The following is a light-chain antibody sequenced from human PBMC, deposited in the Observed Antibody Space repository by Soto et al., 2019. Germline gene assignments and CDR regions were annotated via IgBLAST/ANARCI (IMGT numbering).Light chain of an antibody. CDR3: SSSTSSNTFV. Sequence: SITISCTGTNSDVNYVSWHQQHPGKAPKLMIYEVINRSSGVSTRFSGSKSGNTASLTISGLQAEDEADYYCSSSTSSNTFVFGTGTKVTVL. CDR1: NSDVNY. J-gene: IGLJ1*01. V-gene: IGLV2-14*01. CDR2: EVI.